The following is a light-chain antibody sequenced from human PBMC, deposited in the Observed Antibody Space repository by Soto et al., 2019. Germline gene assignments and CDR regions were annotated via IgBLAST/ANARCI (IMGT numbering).Light chain of an antibody. CDR1: QSISSW. V-gene: IGKV1-5*01. CDR2: DAS. J-gene: IGKJ1*01. Sequence: DIQMTQSPSTLSASVGDRVTITCRASQSISSWLAWYQQKPGKAPNLLIYDASSLESGVPSRFSVSGSVTEFTLTISSLQPDDFATYYCQQYNRYPWTVGHGTKVEIK. CDR3: QQYNRYPWT.